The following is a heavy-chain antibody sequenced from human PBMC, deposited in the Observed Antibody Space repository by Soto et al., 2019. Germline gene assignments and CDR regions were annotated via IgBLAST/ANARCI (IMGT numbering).Heavy chain of an antibody. CDR1: GGSISSGGDY. Sequence: SETLSLTCTVSGGSISSGGDYWSWIRQHPGKGLEWIGYIYYSGSTYYNPSLKSRVTISVDTSKNQFSLKLSSVTAADTAVYYCARGGYYYDSSGYKYRRAFDIWGQGTMVTVSS. D-gene: IGHD3-22*01. V-gene: IGHV4-31*03. J-gene: IGHJ3*02. CDR2: IYYSGST. CDR3: ARGGYYYDSSGYKYRRAFDI.